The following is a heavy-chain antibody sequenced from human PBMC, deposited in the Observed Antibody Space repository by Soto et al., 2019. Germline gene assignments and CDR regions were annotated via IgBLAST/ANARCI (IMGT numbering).Heavy chain of an antibody. J-gene: IGHJ6*02. Sequence: EVQLLESGGGLVQPGGSLRLSCAASGFTFSSYAMSWVRQAPGKGLEWVSAISGSGGSTYYADSVKGRFTISRDNSKNTLYMQMTSLRAEDTAVYYCAKVVSYYYSYGMDVWGQGTTVTVSS. CDR2: ISGSGGST. CDR3: AKVVSYYYSYGMDV. CDR1: GFTFSSYA. V-gene: IGHV3-23*01.